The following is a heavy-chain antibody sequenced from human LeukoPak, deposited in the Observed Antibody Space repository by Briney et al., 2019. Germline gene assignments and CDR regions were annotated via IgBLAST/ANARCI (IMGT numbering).Heavy chain of an antibody. D-gene: IGHD2-2*02. V-gene: IGHV3-30-3*01. J-gene: IGHJ4*02. CDR2: ISYDGNNK. CDR3: ARLPGYCSSNSCYKMTIPFDY. Sequence: GGSLRLSCSASGFTFSSYSMHWVRQAPGKGLEWVAVISYDGNNKYDADSVKGRFTISKDNSKNTLYLQMNSLRAEDTAVYYCARLPGYCSSNSCYKMTIPFDYWGQGTLVAVSS. CDR1: GFTFSSYS.